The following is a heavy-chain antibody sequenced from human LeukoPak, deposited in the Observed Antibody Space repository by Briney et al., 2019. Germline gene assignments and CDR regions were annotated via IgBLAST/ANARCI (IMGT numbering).Heavy chain of an antibody. Sequence: SETLSLTCTVSGGSISSYYWSWIRQPPGKGLEWIGYIYYSGSTNYNPSLKSRVTISVDTSKNQFSLKLSSVTAADTAVYYCARRVVRGVIFWFDPWGQGTLVTVSS. CDR2: IYYSGST. J-gene: IGHJ5*02. D-gene: IGHD3-10*01. V-gene: IGHV4-59*08. CDR3: ARRVVRGVIFWFDP. CDR1: GGSISSYY.